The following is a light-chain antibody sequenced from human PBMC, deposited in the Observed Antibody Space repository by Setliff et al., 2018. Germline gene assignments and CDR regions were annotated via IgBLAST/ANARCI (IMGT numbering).Light chain of an antibody. CDR2: EVS. CDR3: NSYTSRSTYV. V-gene: IGLV2-14*01. CDR1: SGDFGVYNY. J-gene: IGLJ1*01. Sequence: QSVLTQPASVSGSPGQSITISCAGASGDFGVYNYVSWYQQHPGKAPKLLIYEVSKRPSGVSDRFSGSKSANTASLTISGLQSEDEADYYCNSYTSRSTYVFGTGTKVTVL.